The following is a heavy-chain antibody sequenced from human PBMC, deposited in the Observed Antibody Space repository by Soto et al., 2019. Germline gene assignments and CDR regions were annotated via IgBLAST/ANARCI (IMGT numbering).Heavy chain of an antibody. CDR3: ARRPGGVSEYYYYGMDV. Sequence: PGGSLRLSCAASGFTFSSYSMNWVRQAPGKGLEWVSYISSSSSTIYYADSVKGRFTISRDNAKNSLYLQMNSLRDEETAVYYCARRPGGVSEYYYYGMDVWGQGTTVTVSS. CDR1: GFTFSSYS. J-gene: IGHJ6*02. CDR2: ISSSSSTI. V-gene: IGHV3-48*02. D-gene: IGHD3-16*01.